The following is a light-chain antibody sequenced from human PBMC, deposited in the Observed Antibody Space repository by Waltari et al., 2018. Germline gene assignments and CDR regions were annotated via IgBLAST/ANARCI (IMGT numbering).Light chain of an antibody. CDR3: AAWDDILKGVL. V-gene: IGLV1-44*01. CDR2: NDN. Sequence: QSVLTQPPSASGTPGQRITISCSGSRPNIGRDSVNWYQQLPGTAPKLLVYNDNERPPGVPDRFSGSKSGTSASLAISGLQSEDEADYFCAAWDDILKGVLFGGGTRLTVL. CDR1: RPNIGRDS. J-gene: IGLJ2*01.